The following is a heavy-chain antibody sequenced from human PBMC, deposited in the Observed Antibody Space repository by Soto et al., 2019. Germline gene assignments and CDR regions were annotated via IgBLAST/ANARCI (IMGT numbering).Heavy chain of an antibody. V-gene: IGHV3-30*18. CDR1: VFTFSGYG. CDR3: AKIKPAPGY. J-gene: IGHJ4*02. Sequence: GGSLRLSGAASVFTFSGYGMHWVRQAPGKGLEWVAAISNDGRTKYYADSVRGRFTISRDNSKGTLDLQMNSLRVEDTAVYYCAKIKPAPGYWGQGTLVTVSS. CDR2: ISNDGRTK.